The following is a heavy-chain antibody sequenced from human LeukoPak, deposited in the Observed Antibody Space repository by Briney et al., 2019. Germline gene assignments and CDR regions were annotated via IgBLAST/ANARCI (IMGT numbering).Heavy chain of an antibody. CDR2: IRYDGSNK. D-gene: IGHD3-10*01. V-gene: IGHV3-30*02. CDR1: GFTFSSYG. CDR3: AKDPVRRFGDNWFDP. Sequence: GGSLRLSCAASGFTFSSYGMHWVRQAPGKGLEWVAFIRYDGSNKYYADSVKGRFTISRDNSKNTLSLQMNSLRAEDTAVYYCAKDPVRRFGDNWFDPWGQGTLVTVSS. J-gene: IGHJ5*02.